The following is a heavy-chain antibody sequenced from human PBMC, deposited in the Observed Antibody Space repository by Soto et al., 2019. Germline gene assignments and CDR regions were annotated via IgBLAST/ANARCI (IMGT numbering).Heavy chain of an antibody. CDR3: ASGWISIVVAGTNIDY. J-gene: IGHJ4*02. V-gene: IGHV4-34*01. D-gene: IGHD6-19*01. CDR2: ISHSGST. Sequence: SETLSLTCAVYGGSFSGHYWSCIRQPPGKGLEWIGEISHSGSTNYNPSLKSRVTISVDMSKNQFSLKLSSVTAADTAVYYCASGWISIVVAGTNIDYWGQG. CDR1: GGSFSGHY.